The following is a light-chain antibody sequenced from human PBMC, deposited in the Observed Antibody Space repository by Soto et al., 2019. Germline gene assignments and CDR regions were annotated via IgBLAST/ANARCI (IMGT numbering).Light chain of an antibody. CDR3: QQYYSTAST. J-gene: IGKJ4*01. CDR1: QSVLYSSNNKNY. V-gene: IGKV4-1*01. CDR2: WAS. Sequence: DIVMTQSPDSLAVSLGERATINCKSSQSVLYSSNNKNYLAWYQQKPGQPPKLLIYWASTRESGVPDRFSGSRSGTDFTLTISSLQAEDVAVYYCQQYYSTASTFGGGTKVEIK.